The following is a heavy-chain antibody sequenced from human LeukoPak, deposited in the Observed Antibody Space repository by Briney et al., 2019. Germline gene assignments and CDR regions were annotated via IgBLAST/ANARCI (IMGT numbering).Heavy chain of an antibody. V-gene: IGHV4-4*02. D-gene: IGHD4-17*01. Sequence: SETLSLTCAVSVGSISSSNWWSWVRQPPGKGLEWIGEIYHSGATNYNPSLKSRVTISIDKSKNQCSLKLTSVSAADTAVYYCARLPAGATVTTCWGQGTLVTVSS. CDR2: IYHSGAT. CDR1: VGSISSSNW. CDR3: ARLPAGATVTTC. J-gene: IGHJ4*02.